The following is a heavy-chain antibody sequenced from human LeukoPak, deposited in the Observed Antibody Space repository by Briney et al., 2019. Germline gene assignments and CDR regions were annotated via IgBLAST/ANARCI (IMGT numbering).Heavy chain of an antibody. V-gene: IGHV3-30*18. CDR2: ISYDGSTK. CDR3: AKDGDTMSGTYYYDMDV. CDR1: GFTFSTYG. D-gene: IGHD1-26*01. Sequence: GGSLRLSCTASGFTFSTYGMHWVRQAPGKGLEWVTLISYDGSTKYYSDSVKGRFTLSRDNSKNTLYLQMNSLRGEDTAVYYCAKDGDTMSGTYYYDMDVWGKGTTVTIS. J-gene: IGHJ6*03.